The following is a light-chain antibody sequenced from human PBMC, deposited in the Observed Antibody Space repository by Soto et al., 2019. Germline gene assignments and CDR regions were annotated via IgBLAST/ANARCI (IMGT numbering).Light chain of an antibody. V-gene: IGLV2-23*03. J-gene: IGLJ1*01. CDR1: SSDIGSYKF. CDR3: CSYAGSANV. CDR2: EGS. Sequence: QSVLTQPASVSESPGQSITISCTGTSSDIGSYKFVSWYQRHPGKAPKLMIYEGSKRPSGVSDRFSGSKSGNTASLTISGLQADDEADYYCCSYAGSANVFGTGTKLTVL.